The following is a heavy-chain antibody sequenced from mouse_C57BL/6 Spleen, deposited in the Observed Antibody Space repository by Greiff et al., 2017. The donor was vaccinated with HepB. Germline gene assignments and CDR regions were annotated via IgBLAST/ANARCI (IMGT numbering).Heavy chain of an antibody. V-gene: IGHV5-4*01. CDR3: ARDREIYDGYSPLDY. D-gene: IGHD2-3*01. CDR2: ISDGGSYT. J-gene: IGHJ2*01. Sequence: EVKVEESGGGLVKPGGSLKLSCAASGFTFSSYAMSWVRQTPEKRLEWVATISDGGSYTYYPDNVKGRFTISRDNAKNNLYLQMSHLKSEDTAMYYCARDREIYDGYSPLDYCGQGTTLTVSS. CDR1: GFTFSSYA.